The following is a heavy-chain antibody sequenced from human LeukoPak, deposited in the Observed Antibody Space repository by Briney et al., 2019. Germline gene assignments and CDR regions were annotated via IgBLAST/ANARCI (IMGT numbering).Heavy chain of an antibody. J-gene: IGHJ4*02. Sequence: GVSVKVSCKTSVSTFTRSGISWVRLDHGRGLEWMACSSAYNGNTTYAQKDQGRVTMTTATSTSKDYMELRSLRSDDTAVYYCARAAEPNYYDTSGYYSDWGQGTLVTVSS. CDR3: ARAAEPNYYDTSGYYSD. V-gene: IGHV1-18*01. CDR1: VSTFTRSG. CDR2: SSAYNGNT. D-gene: IGHD3-22*01.